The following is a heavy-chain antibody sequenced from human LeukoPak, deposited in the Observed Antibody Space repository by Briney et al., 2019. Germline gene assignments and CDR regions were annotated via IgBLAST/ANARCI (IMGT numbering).Heavy chain of an antibody. CDR2: IYPVGT. D-gene: IGHD4-17*01. V-gene: IGHV3-53*01. CDR3: ARGRDGDYVNWYDP. CDR1: GFIVSDNY. J-gene: IGHJ5*02. Sequence: GGSLRLSCAASGFIVSDNYVTWVRQAPGKGLEWVSVIYPVGTYYAESVRGRFSISRDNSKNTVFLQMNSLRADDTAVYYCARGRDGDYVNWYDPWGQGILVTVSS.